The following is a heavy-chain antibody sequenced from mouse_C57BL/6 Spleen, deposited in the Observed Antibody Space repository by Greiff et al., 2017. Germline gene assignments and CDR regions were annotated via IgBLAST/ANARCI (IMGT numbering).Heavy chain of an antibody. D-gene: IGHD2-2*01. Sequence: VQLKQSGPELVKPGASVKISCKASGYTFTDYYMNWVKQSHGKSLEWIGDINPNNGGTSYNQKFKGKATLTVDKSSSTAYMELRSLTSEDSAVYYCARGIYYGYDDYAMDYWGQGTSVTVSS. CDR3: ARGIYYGYDDYAMDY. V-gene: IGHV1-26*01. J-gene: IGHJ4*01. CDR1: GYTFTDYY. CDR2: INPNNGGT.